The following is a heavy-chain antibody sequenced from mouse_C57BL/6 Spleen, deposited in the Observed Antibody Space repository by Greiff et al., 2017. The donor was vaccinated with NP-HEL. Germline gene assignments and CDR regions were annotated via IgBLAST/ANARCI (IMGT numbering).Heavy chain of an antibody. CDR2: ISSGGSYT. Sequence: EVMLVESGGDLVKPGGSLKLSCAASGFTFSSYGMSWVRQTPDKRLEWVATISSGGSYTYYPASVKGRFTISRDNAKKTLYLQMSSRKSEDTAMYYCARPHGSSYAMDYWGQGTSVTVSS. CDR1: GFTFSSYG. V-gene: IGHV5-6*01. CDR3: ARPHGSSYAMDY. D-gene: IGHD1-1*01. J-gene: IGHJ4*01.